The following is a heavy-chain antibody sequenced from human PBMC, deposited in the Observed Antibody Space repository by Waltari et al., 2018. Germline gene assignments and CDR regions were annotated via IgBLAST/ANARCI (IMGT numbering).Heavy chain of an antibody. D-gene: IGHD3-10*01. CDR3: ARDSLYYYGSGSYLHLDY. Sequence: QVQLVQSGAEVKKPGSSVKVSCKASGGTFSSYAISWVRQAPGQGLEWMGGIIPILGIANDAQKFQGRVTITADESTSTAYMELSSLRSEDTAVYYCARDSLYYYGSGSYLHLDYWGQGTLVTVSS. CDR2: IIPILGIA. CDR1: GGTFSSYA. V-gene: IGHV1-69*04. J-gene: IGHJ4*02.